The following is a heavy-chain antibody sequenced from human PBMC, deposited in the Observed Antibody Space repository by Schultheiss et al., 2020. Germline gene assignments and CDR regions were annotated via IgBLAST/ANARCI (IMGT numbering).Heavy chain of an antibody. CDR3: AKAYYYDSSGYRPDRGVFDY. CDR1: GYTFTSYY. Sequence: ASVKVSCKASGYTFTSYYMHWVRQAPGQGLEWMGIINPSGGSTSYAQKFQGRVTMTRDTSTSTVYMELSSLRSEDTAVYYCAKAYYYDSSGYRPDRGVFDYWGQGTLVNVSS. J-gene: IGHJ4*02. CDR2: INPSGGST. D-gene: IGHD3-22*01. V-gene: IGHV1-46*01.